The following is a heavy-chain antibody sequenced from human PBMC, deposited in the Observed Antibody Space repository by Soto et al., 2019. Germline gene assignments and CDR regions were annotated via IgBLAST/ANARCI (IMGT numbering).Heavy chain of an antibody. D-gene: IGHD3-16*01. J-gene: IGHJ5*01. CDR1: GYTFSGYW. Sequence: EVQLVQSGAEVKKAGESLKISCKGSGYTFSGYWIGWVRQMPGKGLEWMGIIYPGDSRTKNSPSFEGQVTISADKSISPAHLEGGSLRASDGAMYYCARLGGAPLSDNWFDSWGQGPLVTVPS. CDR2: IYPGDSRT. V-gene: IGHV5-51*03. CDR3: ARLGGAPLSDNWFDS.